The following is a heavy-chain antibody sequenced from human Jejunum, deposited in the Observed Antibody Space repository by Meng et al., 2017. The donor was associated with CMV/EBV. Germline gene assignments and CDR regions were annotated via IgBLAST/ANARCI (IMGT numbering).Heavy chain of an antibody. D-gene: IGHD4-17*01. CDR2: INHSGST. CDR3: ARGFVKYTVTRVGNWFDP. V-gene: IGHV4-34*01. CDR1: GGSFSGYY. Sequence: GPLQQWGAGLFNPSEPLSLTCAVYGGSFSGYYWSWIRQPPGKGLEWIGEINHSGSTNYNPSLKSRVTISVDTSKNQFSLKLSSVTAADTAVYYCARGFVKYTVTRVGNWFDPWGQGTLVTVSS. J-gene: IGHJ5*02.